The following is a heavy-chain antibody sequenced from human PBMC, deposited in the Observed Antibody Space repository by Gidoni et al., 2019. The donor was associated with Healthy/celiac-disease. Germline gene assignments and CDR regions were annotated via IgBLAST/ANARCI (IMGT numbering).Heavy chain of an antibody. Sequence: QVQLQESGPGLVKPSQTLSLTCTVSGGPIISGGYYWSWIRQHPKKGLEWIGYIYYSGSTYYNPSLKSRVLISIDTSKNQFSLKLTSVTAADTAVYYCARDHPPGSNCFDPWGQGTLVTVSS. CDR1: GGPIISGGYY. J-gene: IGHJ5*02. CDR2: IYYSGST. CDR3: ARDHPPGSNCFDP. V-gene: IGHV4-31*03.